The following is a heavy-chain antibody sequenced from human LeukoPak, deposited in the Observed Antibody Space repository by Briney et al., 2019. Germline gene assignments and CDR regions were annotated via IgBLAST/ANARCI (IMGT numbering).Heavy chain of an antibody. Sequence: PGGSLRLSCAASGFTFSNAWMSWVRQAPGKGLEWVGCIKSKTDGGTTDYAAPVKGRFTISRDDSKNTLYLQMNSLKTEDTAVYYCTTVLIAVAGKGRGFDYWGQGTLVTVSS. CDR3: TTVLIAVAGKGRGFDY. J-gene: IGHJ4*02. D-gene: IGHD6-19*01. V-gene: IGHV3-15*01. CDR1: GFTFSNAW. CDR2: IKSKTDGGTT.